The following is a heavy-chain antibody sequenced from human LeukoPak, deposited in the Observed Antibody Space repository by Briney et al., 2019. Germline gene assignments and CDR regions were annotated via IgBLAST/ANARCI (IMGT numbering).Heavy chain of an antibody. CDR2: FDPEDGET. CDR3: ATDARRGSYHFDY. V-gene: IGHV1-24*01. J-gene: IGHJ4*02. D-gene: IGHD1-26*01. CDR1: GYTLTELS. Sequence: ASVKVSCKVSGYTLTELSMHWVRQAPGKGLEWMGGFDPEDGETIYAQKFQGRVTMTEDTPTDTAYMELSSLRSEDTAVYYCATDARRGSYHFDYWGQGTLVTVSS.